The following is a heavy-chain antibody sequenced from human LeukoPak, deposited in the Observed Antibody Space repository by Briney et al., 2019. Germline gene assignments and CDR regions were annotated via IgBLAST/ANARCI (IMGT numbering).Heavy chain of an antibody. D-gene: IGHD5-24*01. V-gene: IGHV3-21*01. CDR2: ISSSSSYI. CDR1: GFTFDDYT. J-gene: IGHJ3*02. CDR3: ARDREWMATTTHAFDI. Sequence: GGSLRLSCAASGFTFDDYTMHWVRQAPGKGLEWVSSISSSSSYIYYADSVKGRFTISRDNAKNSLYLQMNSLRAEDTAVYYCARDREWMATTTHAFDIWGQGTMVTVSS.